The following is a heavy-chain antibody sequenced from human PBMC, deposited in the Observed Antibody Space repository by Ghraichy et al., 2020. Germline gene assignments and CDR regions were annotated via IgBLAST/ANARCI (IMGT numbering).Heavy chain of an antibody. D-gene: IGHD5-24*01. CDR3: ARDQSVEMASYYFDY. V-gene: IGHV4-59*01. CDR1: GGSISSYY. Sequence: SETLSLTCIVSGGSISSYYWSWIRQPPGKGLEWIGYIYYSGSTNYNPSLKSRVTISVDTSKNQFSLKLSSVTAADTAVYYCARDQSVEMASYYFDYWGQGTLVTVSS. CDR2: IYYSGST. J-gene: IGHJ4*02.